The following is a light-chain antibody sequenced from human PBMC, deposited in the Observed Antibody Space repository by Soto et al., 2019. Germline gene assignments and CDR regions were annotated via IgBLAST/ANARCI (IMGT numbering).Light chain of an antibody. CDR3: QQFNNWPLIT. V-gene: IGKV3D-15*01. CDR1: QSVNSN. Sequence: EIVMSQSPATLSVSPGETVTLSCRASQSVNSNLAWYQQKPGQAPRLLIYHASTRATGIPARFSGSGSGTESTFTISSLQSEDFAIFYCQQFNNWPLITFGGGTKVEIK. CDR2: HAS. J-gene: IGKJ4*01.